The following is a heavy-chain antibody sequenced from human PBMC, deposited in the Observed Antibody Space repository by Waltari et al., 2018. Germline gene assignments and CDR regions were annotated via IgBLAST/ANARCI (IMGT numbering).Heavy chain of an antibody. CDR1: RGSLSSDNYY. J-gene: IGHJ4*02. Sequence: QLQLQESGPGLVKPSETLSLPCTVSRGSLSSDNYYWGWIRQPPGKGLEWIGTLYYTGSTFYNPSLNSRVTISVDTLKNQFSLILSSVTAADTAVYYCAREADYYDSSAYVGWGQGTLVTVSS. V-gene: IGHV4-39*02. CDR3: AREADYYDSSAYVG. CDR2: LYYTGST. D-gene: IGHD3-22*01.